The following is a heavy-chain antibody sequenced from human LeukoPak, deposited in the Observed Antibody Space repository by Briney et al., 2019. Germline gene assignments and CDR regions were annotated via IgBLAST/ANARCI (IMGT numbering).Heavy chain of an antibody. CDR2: IYYSRST. J-gene: IGHJ5*02. CDR3: GGDRRRGVRGANWFDP. V-gene: IGHV4-31*01. D-gene: IGHD3-10*01. CDR1: GGSISRGGYY. Sequence: PAETLSLPCTVSGGSISRGGYYWSWICQHPGKGLERLGYIYYSRSTYYNSSLTSLVTISVDTSKKQFSLKLSSVAAADAAVYYGGGDRRRGVRGANWFDPWGQGTLVTVSS.